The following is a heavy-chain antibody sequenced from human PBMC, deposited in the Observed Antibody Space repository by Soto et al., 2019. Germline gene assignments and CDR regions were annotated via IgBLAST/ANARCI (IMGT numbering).Heavy chain of an antibody. CDR2: INSGGSRI. Sequence: PGGSLRLSCAASGFTFSSYEMDWVRQVPGKGLEWVAYINSGGSRIYYGDSVKGRSTISRDDARNSLYLQMNSLRAEDTAVYYCAKEKSITNSGYDAFDIWGQGTMVTVSS. CDR1: GFTFSSYE. D-gene: IGHD5-18*01. J-gene: IGHJ3*02. V-gene: IGHV3-48*03. CDR3: AKEKSITNSGYDAFDI.